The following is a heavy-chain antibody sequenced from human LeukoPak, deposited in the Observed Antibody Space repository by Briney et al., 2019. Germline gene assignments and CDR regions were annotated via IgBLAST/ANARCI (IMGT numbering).Heavy chain of an antibody. J-gene: IGHJ4*02. Sequence: PSETLSLTCTVSGGSISNSDYYWAWIRQSPGKGLEWIGSIYYSGSTYYNPSLKSRVTISVDTSKNQFSLKLSFVTAADTAVYFCAREVYYYGSGSYTDQWGQGSLVTVSS. CDR1: GGSISNSDYY. V-gene: IGHV4-39*02. CDR3: AREVYYYGSGSYTDQ. D-gene: IGHD3-10*01. CDR2: IYYSGST.